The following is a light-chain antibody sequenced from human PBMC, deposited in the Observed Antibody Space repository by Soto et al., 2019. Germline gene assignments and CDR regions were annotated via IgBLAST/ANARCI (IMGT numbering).Light chain of an antibody. CDR1: SSDVGSYNL. V-gene: IGLV2-23*02. Sequence: QSVLTQPASVSGSPGQSITISRTGTSSDVGSYNLVSWYQQHPGKAPKLMIYEVSKRPSGVSNRFSGSKSGNTASLTISGLQAEDEADYYCCSYAGSNVVFGGGTKLTVL. CDR2: EVS. CDR3: CSYAGSNVV. J-gene: IGLJ2*01.